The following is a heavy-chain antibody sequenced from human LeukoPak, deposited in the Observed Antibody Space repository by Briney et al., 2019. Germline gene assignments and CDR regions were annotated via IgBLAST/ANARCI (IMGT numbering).Heavy chain of an antibody. J-gene: IGHJ5*02. CDR2: IYHSGST. D-gene: IGHD3-10*01. CDR3: ARGQLGSGMDDP. CDR1: GGSIRSFH. V-gene: IGHV4-59*01. Sequence: SETLSLTCTVSGGSIRSFHWSWIRQSPGKGLEWIGYIYHSGSTKYNPSLKSRVTISVDTSKNQFSLNLSSVTAADTAVYYCARGQLGSGMDDPWGQGTLVTVSS.